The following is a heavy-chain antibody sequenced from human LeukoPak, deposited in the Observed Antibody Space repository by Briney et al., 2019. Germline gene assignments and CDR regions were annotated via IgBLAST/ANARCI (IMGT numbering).Heavy chain of an antibody. CDR2: IHPEGNEK. CDR1: GFTFSDFW. J-gene: IGHJ4*02. V-gene: IGHV3-7*04. CDR3: ARGDAFSGDH. Sequence: GGSLRLSCAVSGFTFSDFWMSWVRQAPGRGLEWVANIHPEGNEKYHVEAVKGRFTISRDNAKNSLFLQMNGLRVEDTAVYYCARGDAFSGDHWGQGTLVTVSS.